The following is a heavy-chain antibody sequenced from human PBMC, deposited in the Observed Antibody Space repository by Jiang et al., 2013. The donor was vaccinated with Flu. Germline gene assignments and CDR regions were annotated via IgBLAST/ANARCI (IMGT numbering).Heavy chain of an antibody. Sequence: SGAEVKKPGASVKVSCKASGYTFTSCNIHWVRQAPGQGLEWMGMINPSGGSTNYAQKFQGRVTMTRDTSMSTVNMELSSLSSEDTAVYYCTRGLPGASPGFDYWGQGILVTVSS. CDR1: GYTFTSCN. CDR2: INPSGGST. CDR3: TRGLPGASPGFDY. J-gene: IGHJ4*02. V-gene: IGHV1-46*03. D-gene: IGHD2-21*01.